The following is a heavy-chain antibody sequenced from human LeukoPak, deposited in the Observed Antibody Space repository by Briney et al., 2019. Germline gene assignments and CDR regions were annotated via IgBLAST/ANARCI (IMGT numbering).Heavy chain of an antibody. CDR3: AIEMATMVDY. CDR1: GGTFSSYA. J-gene: IGHJ4*02. Sequence: ASVKVSCKASGGTFSSYAISWVRQAPGQGLEWMGGIIPIFGTANYTQKFQGRVTITTDESTSTAYMGLSSLRSEDTAVYYCAIEMATMVDYWGQGTLVTVSS. V-gene: IGHV1-69*05. D-gene: IGHD5-24*01. CDR2: IIPIFGTA.